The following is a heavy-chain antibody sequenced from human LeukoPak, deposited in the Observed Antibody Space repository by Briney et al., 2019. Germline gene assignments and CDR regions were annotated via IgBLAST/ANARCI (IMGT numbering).Heavy chain of an antibody. V-gene: IGHV4-34*11. J-gene: IGHJ4*02. D-gene: IGHD3-22*01. CDR2: IYYSGST. Sequence: SETLSLTCAVYGGSFSGYYWSWIRQPPGKGLEWIGSIYYSGSTYYNPSLKSRVTISVDTSKNQFSLNLNSVTAADTAVYFCARDEGSAYPFDYWGQGTLVTVSS. CDR1: GGSFSGYY. CDR3: ARDEGSAYPFDY.